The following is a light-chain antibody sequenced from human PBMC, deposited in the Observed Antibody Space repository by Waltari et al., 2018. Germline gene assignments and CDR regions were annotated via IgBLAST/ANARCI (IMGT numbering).Light chain of an antibody. CDR1: QDISNY. CDR3: QRYDNLPIFA. CDR2: DAS. Sequence: IHLTQPASSLSDSLGDRVTITCQASQDISNYLNWYQQKPGKAPKLLIHDASKLETGVPPRFSGSQSGTSFTLTISGLQPEDIGRYYCQRYDNLPIFAFGPGTKVEI. J-gene: IGKJ3*01. V-gene: IGKV1-33*01.